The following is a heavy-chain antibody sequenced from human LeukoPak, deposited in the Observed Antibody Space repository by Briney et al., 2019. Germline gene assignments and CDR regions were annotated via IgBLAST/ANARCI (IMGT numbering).Heavy chain of an antibody. V-gene: IGHV3-7*03. CDR3: ARITGTIAPPNYYYYGMDV. D-gene: IGHD1-7*01. CDR1: GFTFSSYW. CDR2: IKQDGSEK. Sequence: GGSLRLSCAASGFTFSSYWMSWVRQAPGKGLEWVANIKQDGSEKYYVDSVKGRFTISRDNAKDSLYLQMNSLRAEDTAVYYCARITGTIAPPNYYYYGMDVWGQGTTVTVSS. J-gene: IGHJ6*02.